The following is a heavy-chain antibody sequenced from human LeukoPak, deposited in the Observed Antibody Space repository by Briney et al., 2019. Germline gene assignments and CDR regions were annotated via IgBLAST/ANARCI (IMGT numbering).Heavy chain of an antibody. V-gene: IGHV4-31*03. D-gene: IGHD6-19*01. Sequence: SETLSLTCTVSGGSISSCGYYWSWIRQHPGKGLEWIGYIYYSGSTYYNPSLKSRVTISVDTSKNQFSLKLSSVTAADTAVYYCARGLSYSSGWYNWFDPWGEGTLVTVSS. CDR1: GGSISSCGYY. CDR3: ARGLSYSSGWYNWFDP. J-gene: IGHJ5*02. CDR2: IYYSGST.